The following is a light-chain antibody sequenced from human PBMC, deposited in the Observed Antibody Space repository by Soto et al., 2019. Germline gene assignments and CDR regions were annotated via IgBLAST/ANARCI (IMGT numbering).Light chain of an antibody. CDR2: GVT. CDR1: SNDVGGYNY. V-gene: IGLV2-14*01. J-gene: IGLJ1*01. CDR3: SSYRGGSTLA. Sequence: QSALTQPASVSGSPGQSITISCIGTSNDVGGYNYVSWYQQHPGKAPKLLIQGVTGRPSGVSNRFSRSKSGNTASLTISGLQSEDEADYYCSSYRGGSTLAFGGGTKVTVL.